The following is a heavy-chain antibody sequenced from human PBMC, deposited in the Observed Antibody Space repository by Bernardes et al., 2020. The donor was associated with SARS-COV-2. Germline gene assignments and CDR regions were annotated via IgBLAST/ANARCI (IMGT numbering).Heavy chain of an antibody. CDR2: ISGSGNSA. CDR1: GFTFSSYA. V-gene: IGHV3-23*01. Sequence: GGSLRLSCAASGFTFSSYAMSWVRQAPGKGLEWVSAISGSGNSAYYADSVKGRFTISRDNSKNTLYLQMNSLRAEDTAVYYSAKHGGSETYFYYGMDVWGQGTTVTVSS. D-gene: IGHD3-10*01. J-gene: IGHJ6*02. CDR3: AKHGGSETYFYYGMDV.